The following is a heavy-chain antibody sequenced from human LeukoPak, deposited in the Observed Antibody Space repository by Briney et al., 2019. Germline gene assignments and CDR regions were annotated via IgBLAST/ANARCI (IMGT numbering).Heavy chain of an antibody. J-gene: IGHJ6*03. Sequence: SVTVSCKASGGTFSSYAISWVRQAPGQGLEWMGGIIPIFGTSNYAQKFQGRVTITTDESTSTAYMELSSLRSEDTAVCYCAIISHYYYYMDVWGKGTTVTVSS. CDR1: GGTFSSYA. V-gene: IGHV1-69*05. CDR3: AIISHYYYYMDV. D-gene: IGHD3-10*01. CDR2: IIPIFGTS.